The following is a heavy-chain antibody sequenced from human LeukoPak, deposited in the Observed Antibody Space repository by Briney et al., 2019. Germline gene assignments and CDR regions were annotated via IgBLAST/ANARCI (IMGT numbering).Heavy chain of an antibody. J-gene: IGHJ4*02. Sequence: SETLSLTCAVYGGSFSGYYWSWIRQPPGKGLEWIGEINHSRSTNYNPSLKSRVTISVDTSKNQFSLKLSSVTAADTAVYYCARGYRIAAAAPLYWGQGTLVTVSS. CDR3: ARGYRIAAAAPLY. CDR2: INHSRST. V-gene: IGHV4-34*01. CDR1: GGSFSGYY. D-gene: IGHD6-13*01.